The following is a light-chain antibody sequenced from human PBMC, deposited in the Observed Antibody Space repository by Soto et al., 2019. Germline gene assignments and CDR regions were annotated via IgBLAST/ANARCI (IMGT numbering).Light chain of an antibody. J-gene: IGKJ1*01. CDR1: QSVSSN. CDR3: QQYNNWPT. CDR2: GAS. V-gene: IGKV3-15*01. Sequence: EIVMTQSPATLSVSPGERATLSCRASQSVSSNLAWYQQQPGQAPRLLIYGASPRATGIPARFSGSASGTESTLTISRLQSEDFAVYYRQQYNNWPTFGQGTKVDIK.